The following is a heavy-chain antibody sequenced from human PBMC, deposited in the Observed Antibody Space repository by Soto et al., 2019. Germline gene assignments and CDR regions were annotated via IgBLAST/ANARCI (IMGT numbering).Heavy chain of an antibody. J-gene: IGHJ3*02. D-gene: IGHD4-17*01. Sequence: GGSLRLSCAASGFTVSRVSMNWVRQVRGKGLEWVSALTPSGGETYYADSVKGRFTISRDNSMNALYLQMNSLRIEDTALYYCAHPRGYGVFDAYDIWGQGTMVTVSS. CDR2: LTPSGGET. CDR3: AHPRGYGVFDAYDI. CDR1: GFTVSRVS. V-gene: IGHV3-23*01.